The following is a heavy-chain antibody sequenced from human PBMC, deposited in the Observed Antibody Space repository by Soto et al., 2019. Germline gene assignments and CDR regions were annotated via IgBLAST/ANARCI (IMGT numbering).Heavy chain of an antibody. J-gene: IGHJ3*02. CDR3: AKPLPDDYDSGVPGAFDI. CDR2: ISGSGGST. Sequence: GGSLRLSCAASGFTFSSYAVSWVRQAPGKGLEWVSAISGSGGSTYYADSVKGRFTISRDNSKNTPYLQMNSLRAEDTAVYYCAKPLPDDYDSGVPGAFDIWGQGKMVTVSS. D-gene: IGHD3-22*01. CDR1: GFTFSSYA. V-gene: IGHV3-23*01.